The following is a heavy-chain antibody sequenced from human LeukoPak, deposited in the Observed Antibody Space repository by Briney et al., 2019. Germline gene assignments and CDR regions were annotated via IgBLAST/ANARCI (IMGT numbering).Heavy chain of an antibody. J-gene: IGHJ4*02. D-gene: IGHD3-22*01. V-gene: IGHV1-24*01. CDR1: GYTPTEVS. CDR3: ATDRDSSGSFAY. CDR2: FDPEDGET. Sequence: ASVNLSCTLSGYTPTEVSMHWVPQAPGTALEGMGGFDPEDGETIYAQKFQSRVTMTEDTSTDTAYMELSSLRSEDTAVYYCATDRDSSGSFAYWGQGTLVTVSS.